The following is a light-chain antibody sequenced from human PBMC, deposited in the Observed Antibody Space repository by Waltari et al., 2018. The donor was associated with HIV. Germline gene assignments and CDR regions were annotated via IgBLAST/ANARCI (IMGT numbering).Light chain of an antibody. CDR3: QQYDNWPPIT. CDR2: GAS. Sequence: EIVMTQSPATLSVSPGERATLSCRASQSVRSNLAWYQQRPGQAPRLLISGASTRATGVPARFSGSGSGTDFTLTISSLQSKDFAVYYCQQYDNWPPITFGQGTRLEIK. V-gene: IGKV3-15*01. CDR1: QSVRSN. J-gene: IGKJ5*01.